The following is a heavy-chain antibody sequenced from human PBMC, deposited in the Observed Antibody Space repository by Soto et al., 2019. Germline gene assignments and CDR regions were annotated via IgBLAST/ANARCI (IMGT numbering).Heavy chain of an antibody. CDR1: VGSISSSNW. V-gene: IGHV4-4*02. Sequence: SETLSLTCAFSVGSISSSNWWSWVRQPPGKGLEWIGEIYHSGSTNYNPSLKSRVTISVDKSKNQFSLKLSSVTAADTAVYYCAKRTQGYSPPYDWFDPWGQGTRVTVSS. D-gene: IGHD5-18*01. CDR3: AKRTQGYSPPYDWFDP. CDR2: IYHSGST. J-gene: IGHJ5*02.